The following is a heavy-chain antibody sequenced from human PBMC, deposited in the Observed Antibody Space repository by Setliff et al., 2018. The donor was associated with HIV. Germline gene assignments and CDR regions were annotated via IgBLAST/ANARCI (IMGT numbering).Heavy chain of an antibody. CDR1: GYSFTSYW. Sequence: VESLKISCKGSGYSFTSYWIGWVRQMPGKGLEWMGIIYPGDSDTRYSPSFQGQVTISADKSISTAYLQWSSLKASDTAMYYCARQGVRYYYDSSGPGGAFDIWGQGTMVTVSS. CDR3: ARQGVRYYYDSSGPGGAFDI. V-gene: IGHV5-51*01. J-gene: IGHJ3*02. CDR2: IYPGDSDT. D-gene: IGHD3-22*01.